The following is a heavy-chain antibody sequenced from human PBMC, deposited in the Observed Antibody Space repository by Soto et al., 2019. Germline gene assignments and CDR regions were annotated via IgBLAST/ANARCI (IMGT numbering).Heavy chain of an antibody. CDR3: VRGGSNYAS. V-gene: IGHV3-7*01. Sequence: EVHLVESGGGLVQPGGSLRLSCTASGFTFSDSWMTWVRQAPGKGLEWVARIKPDESEKKYAASVKGRFSISRDNAKNSMYLQMDSLRGEDTAVYYCVRGGSNYASWGQGTLVTVSS. CDR1: GFTFSDSW. J-gene: IGHJ5*02. CDR2: IKPDESEK. D-gene: IGHD4-4*01.